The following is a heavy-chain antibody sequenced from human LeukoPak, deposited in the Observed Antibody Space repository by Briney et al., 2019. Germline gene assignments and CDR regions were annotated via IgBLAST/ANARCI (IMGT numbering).Heavy chain of an antibody. V-gene: IGHV3-30*18. CDR3: AKGGYSSGWYAED. D-gene: IGHD6-19*01. CDR1: GFTFSSYG. CDR2: ISYDGSNK. J-gene: IGHJ4*02. Sequence: GGSLRLSCAASGFTFSSYGMHWVRQAPGKGLEWVAVISYDGSNKYYADSVKGRFTISRDNSKNTLYLQMNSLRAEDTAVYYCAKGGYSSGWYAEDWGQGTLVTVSS.